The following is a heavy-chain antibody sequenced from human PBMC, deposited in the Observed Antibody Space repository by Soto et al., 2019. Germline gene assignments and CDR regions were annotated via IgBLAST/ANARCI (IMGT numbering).Heavy chain of an antibody. CDR2: ISGSGGST. CDR3: ASAAAGEYYYYYMDV. CDR1: GFTFSSYA. D-gene: IGHD6-13*01. Sequence: GGSLRLSCAASGFTFSSYAMSWVRQAPGKGLEWVSAISGSGGSTYYADSVKGRFTISRDNSKNTLYLQMNSLRAEDTAVYYCASAAAGEYYYYYMDVWGKGTTVTVSS. J-gene: IGHJ6*03. V-gene: IGHV3-23*01.